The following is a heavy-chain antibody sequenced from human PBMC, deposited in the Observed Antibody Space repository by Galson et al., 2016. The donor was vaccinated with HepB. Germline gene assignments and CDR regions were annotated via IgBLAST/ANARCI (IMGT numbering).Heavy chain of an antibody. CDR1: GFIFNNYA. CDR3: ARDRAYSQDS. CDR2: INSDGSTT. D-gene: IGHD4-11*01. Sequence: SLRLSCAASGFIFNNYAMNWVRQGPGKGLVWVSHINSDGSTTTYADSVKGRFTISRDNAKNTLHLQMHSLRAEDTAVYYCARDRAYSQDSWGHGTLVTVAS. J-gene: IGHJ5*01. V-gene: IGHV3-74*01.